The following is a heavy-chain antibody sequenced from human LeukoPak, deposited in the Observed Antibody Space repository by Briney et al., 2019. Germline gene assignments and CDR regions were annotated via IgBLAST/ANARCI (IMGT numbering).Heavy chain of an antibody. D-gene: IGHD3-22*01. J-gene: IGHJ4*02. Sequence: GRSLRLSCAASGFTFNDYGMHWVRQAPGKGLEWVAFIRYDGSNKYFADSVKGRFTISRDNSKNTLYLQMNSLRAEDTAVYYCAKDHQVVVLITPYSDYWGQGTLVTVSS. CDR2: IRYDGSNK. CDR1: GFTFNDYG. V-gene: IGHV3-30*02. CDR3: AKDHQVVVLITPYSDY.